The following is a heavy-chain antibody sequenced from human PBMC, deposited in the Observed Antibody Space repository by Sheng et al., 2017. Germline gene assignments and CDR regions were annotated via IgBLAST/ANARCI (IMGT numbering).Heavy chain of an antibody. CDR2: IYYSGSA. Sequence: QLQLQESGPGLVKPSETLSLTCTVSGGSISSSSYYWGWIRQPPRKGLEWIGSIYYSGSAYYNPSLKSRATISVDTSKNQFSLKLSSVTAADTAVYYCARDGVVLTTFFDYWGLGTLVTVSS. V-gene: IGHV4-39*07. CDR3: ARDGVVLTTFFDY. D-gene: IGHD3-3*01. J-gene: IGHJ4*02. CDR1: GGSISSSSYY.